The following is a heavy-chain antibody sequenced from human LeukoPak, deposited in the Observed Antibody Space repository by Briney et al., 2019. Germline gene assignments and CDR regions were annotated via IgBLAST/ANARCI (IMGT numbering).Heavy chain of an antibody. Sequence: SETLSLTCTVSGGSISSSSDYWGWIRQPPGKGLEWIGSIYYSGSTYYNPSLKSRVTISVDTSKNQFSLKLSSVTAADTAVYYCARITTDYVWGSYRSGDDAFDIWGQGKMVTVSS. V-gene: IGHV4-39*01. D-gene: IGHD3-16*02. CDR3: ARITTDYVWGSYRSGDDAFDI. CDR2: IYYSGST. J-gene: IGHJ3*02. CDR1: GGSISSSSDY.